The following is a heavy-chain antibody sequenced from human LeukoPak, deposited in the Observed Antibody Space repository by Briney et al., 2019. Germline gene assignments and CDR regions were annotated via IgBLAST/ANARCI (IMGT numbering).Heavy chain of an antibody. Sequence: GGSLRLSCAASGFVVSTNYMSWVRQAPGKGLEWVSVLYSGGSTYYTDSVKGRFTISRDNSNNTLYLQMNNLRAEDTAVYYCAKGQISSGALLRFDYWGQGTLVTVSS. J-gene: IGHJ4*02. CDR3: AKGQISSGALLRFDY. D-gene: IGHD1-26*01. CDR1: GFVVSTNY. CDR2: LYSGGST. V-gene: IGHV3-66*01.